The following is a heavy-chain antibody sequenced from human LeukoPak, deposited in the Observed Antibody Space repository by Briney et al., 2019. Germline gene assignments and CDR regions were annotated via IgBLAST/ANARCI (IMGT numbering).Heavy chain of an antibody. D-gene: IGHD5-12*01. CDR1: GGSISGYY. V-gene: IGHV4-59*01. Sequence: SETLSLTCTVSGGSISGYYWSWIRQPPGKGLEWIGYMYYSGSTNYNPSLKSRVTISLDTSRSEVPLKLSSVTAADTAVYYCARGGDLVVERYYFDYWGQGTLVTVSS. J-gene: IGHJ4*02. CDR3: ARGGDLVVERYYFDY. CDR2: MYYSGST.